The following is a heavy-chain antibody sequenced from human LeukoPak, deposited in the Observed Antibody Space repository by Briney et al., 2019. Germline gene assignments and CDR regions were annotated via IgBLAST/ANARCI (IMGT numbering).Heavy chain of an antibody. CDR3: ARVRSPPEDNSNYRPVDQ. Sequence: GGSLRLSCIVSGFSFSNYWMTWVRQAPGKGLEWMANINQDESETNYVDSVKGRFIISRDNAKNSVFLRMNSLRAEDTAMYYCARVRSPPEDNSNYRPVDQWGQGVLVTVSS. V-gene: IGHV3-7*03. CDR1: GFSFSNYW. J-gene: IGHJ4*02. CDR2: INQDESET. D-gene: IGHD1-1*01.